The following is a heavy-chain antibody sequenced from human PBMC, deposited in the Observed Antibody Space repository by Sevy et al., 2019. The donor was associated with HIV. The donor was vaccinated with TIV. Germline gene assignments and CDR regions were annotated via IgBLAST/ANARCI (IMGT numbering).Heavy chain of an antibody. D-gene: IGHD3-3*01. J-gene: IGHJ6*03. CDR2: IIPIFGTA. CDR3: ARGNVGTSPWSGYYYYYYMDV. Sequence: SVKVSCKASGGTFSSYAISWVRQAPGQGLEWMGGIIPIFGTANYAQKFHGRVTITADQSRGTAYMEVSSLRSEDTAVYYCARGNVGTSPWSGYYYYYYMDVWGKGTTVTVSS. CDR1: GGTFSSYA. V-gene: IGHV1-69*13.